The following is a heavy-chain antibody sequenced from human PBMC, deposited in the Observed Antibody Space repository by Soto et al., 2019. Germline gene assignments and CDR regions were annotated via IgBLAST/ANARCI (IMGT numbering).Heavy chain of an antibody. V-gene: IGHV1-69*13. CDR3: ARCALMRSYYYHYGMDV. CDR2: IIPIFGTA. D-gene: IGHD2-8*01. Sequence: SVKVSCKASGCTFSSYAISWVRQAPGQGLEWMGGIIPIFGTANYAQKFQGRVTITADESTSTAYMELSSLRSGETAVYYCARCALMRSYYYHYGMDVWGQGTTFTVSS. CDR1: GCTFSSYA. J-gene: IGHJ6*02.